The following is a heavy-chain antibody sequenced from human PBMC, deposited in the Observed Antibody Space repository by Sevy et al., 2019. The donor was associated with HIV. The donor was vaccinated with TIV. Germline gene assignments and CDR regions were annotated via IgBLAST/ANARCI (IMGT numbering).Heavy chain of an antibody. V-gene: IGHV5-51*01. D-gene: IGHD2-15*01. J-gene: IGHJ4*02. CDR2: IYPGDSDT. CDR3: ARGFCSGGSCSDFDY. Sequence: GESLKISCKGSGYIFTSYWIGWVRQMPGKGLEWMGIIYPGDSDTRYSPSFQGQVTITADKSISTAYLQWGSLKASDTAMYYCARGFCSGGSCSDFDYWGQGTLVTVSS. CDR1: GYIFTSYW.